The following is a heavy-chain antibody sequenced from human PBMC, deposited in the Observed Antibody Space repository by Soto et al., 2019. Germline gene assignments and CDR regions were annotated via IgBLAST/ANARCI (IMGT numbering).Heavy chain of an antibody. V-gene: IGHV1-69*13. J-gene: IGHJ3*02. CDR2: IIPIFGTA. CDR3: APYCYDSSGYWIDVFDI. CDR1: GGTFSSYA. Sequence: SVKVSCQASGGTFSSYAIGWVRQATGQGLEWMGGIIPIFGTANYAQKFQGRVTITADESTSTAYMELSRMRSEDTAVFYCAPYCYDSSGYWIDVFDIWGKGTMVTVS. D-gene: IGHD3-22*01.